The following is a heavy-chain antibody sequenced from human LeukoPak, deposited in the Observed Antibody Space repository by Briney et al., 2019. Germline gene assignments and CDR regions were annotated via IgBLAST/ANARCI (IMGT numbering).Heavy chain of an antibody. D-gene: IGHD2-15*01. CDR1: GFTFSDYE. CDR2: ISSSSSSL. V-gene: IGHV3-48*01. CDR3: ARDHCSGGSCYSGIPAYYYYYMDV. Sequence: PGGSLRLSCAASGFTFSDYEMNWVRQAPGKGLEWVSYISSSSSSLYYADSVKGRFTISRDNAKNSLYLQMISLRAEDTAVYYCARDHCSGGSCYSGIPAYYYYYMDVWGKGTTVTVSS. J-gene: IGHJ6*03.